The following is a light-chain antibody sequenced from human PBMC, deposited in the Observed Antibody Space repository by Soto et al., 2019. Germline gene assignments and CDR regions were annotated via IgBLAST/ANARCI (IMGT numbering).Light chain of an antibody. CDR1: QSISSW. CDR3: QHYEGS. V-gene: IGKV1-5*03. Sequence: DIQMTQSPSTLSASVGDRVTITCRASQSISSWLAWYQQKPGKVPKLLIYKASILESGVPSRFSGSASGTEYTLTISSLQPDDFATYYCQHYEGSFGPGTKVEIK. J-gene: IGKJ3*01. CDR2: KAS.